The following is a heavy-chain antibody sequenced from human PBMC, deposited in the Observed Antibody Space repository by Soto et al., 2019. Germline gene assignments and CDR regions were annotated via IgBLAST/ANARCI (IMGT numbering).Heavy chain of an antibody. V-gene: IGHV4-39*02. D-gene: IGHD1-1*01. J-gene: IGHJ6*02. CDR1: GGSISSSSYY. CDR2: IYYSGST. Sequence: SETLSLTCTFSGGSISSSSYYLGWIRQPPGKGLEWIGSIYYSGSTYYNPSLKSRVTISVDTSKNQFSLKLSSVTAADTAVYYCAREPTRSYYYYGMDVWGQGTTVTVSS. CDR3: AREPTRSYYYYGMDV.